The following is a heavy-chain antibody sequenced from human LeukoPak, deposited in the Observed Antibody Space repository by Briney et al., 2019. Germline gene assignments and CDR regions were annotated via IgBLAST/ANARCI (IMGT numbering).Heavy chain of an antibody. J-gene: IGHJ5*02. V-gene: IGHV4-34*01. CDR2: INHSGST. Sequence: PSETLSLTCAVYGGSFSGYYWSWIRQPPGKGLEWIGEINHSGSTNYNPSLKSRVTISVDTSKNQFSLKLSSVTAADTAVYYCARAKYSSSEGFDPWGQGTLVTVSS. D-gene: IGHD6-13*01. CDR1: GGSFSGYY. CDR3: ARAKYSSSEGFDP.